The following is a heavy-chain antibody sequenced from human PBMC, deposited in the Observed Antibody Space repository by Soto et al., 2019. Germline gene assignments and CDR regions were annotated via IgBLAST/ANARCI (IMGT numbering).Heavy chain of an antibody. V-gene: IGHV1-18*01. J-gene: IGHJ6*02. CDR3: ASGRGMATRSYYYYYGMDV. D-gene: IGHD5-12*01. CDR1: GYTFTSYG. Sequence: ASVKVSCKASGYTFTSYGISWVRQAPGQGLEWMGWISAYNGNTNYAQKLQGRVTMTTDTSTSTAYMELRSLRSDDTAVYYCASGRGMATRSYYYYYGMDVWGQGTTVTVSS. CDR2: ISAYNGNT.